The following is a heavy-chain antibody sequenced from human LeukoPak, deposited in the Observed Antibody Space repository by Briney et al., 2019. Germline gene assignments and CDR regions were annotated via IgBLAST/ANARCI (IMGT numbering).Heavy chain of an antibody. CDR2: IYYSGST. CDR1: GGSISRSSYY. J-gene: IGHJ5*02. D-gene: IGHD3-16*02. V-gene: IGHV4-39*01. Sequence: PSETLSLTCTVSGGSISRSSYYWGWIRQPPGKGLEWIGRIYYSGSTYYNPSLKSRVTISVDTSKNQFSLKLSSVTAADTAVYYCARFIDEIDNWFDPWGQGTLVTVSS. CDR3: ARFIDEIDNWFDP.